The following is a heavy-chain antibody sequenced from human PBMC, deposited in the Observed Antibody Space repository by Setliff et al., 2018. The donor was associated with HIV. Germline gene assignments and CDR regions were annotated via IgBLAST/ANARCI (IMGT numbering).Heavy chain of an antibody. CDR2: MSGSTIFA. Sequence: PGGSLRLSCAASGFTFSDYYMTWIRQAPGKGLEWVSYMSGSTIFANYADSVKGRFIISRDNGKNSVYLQMNDLRAEDTAIYYCARDSGQVTTSFHPSSFDGFDIWGQGTMVTVSS. D-gene: IGHD4-17*01. CDR3: ARDSGQVTTSFHPSSFDGFDI. J-gene: IGHJ3*02. CDR1: GFTFSDYY. V-gene: IGHV3-11*05.